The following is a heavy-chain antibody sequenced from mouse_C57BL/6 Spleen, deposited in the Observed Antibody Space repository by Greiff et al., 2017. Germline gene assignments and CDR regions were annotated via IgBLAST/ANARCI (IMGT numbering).Heavy chain of an antibody. CDR2: ISSGGSYT. Sequence: EVMLVESGGDLVKPGGSLKLSCAASGFTFSSYGMSWVRQTPDKRLEWVATISSGGSYTYYPDSVKGRFTISRDNAKNTLYLQMSSLKSEDTAMYYCARQSYGNYDYFDYWGQGTTLTVSS. D-gene: IGHD2-1*01. J-gene: IGHJ2*01. V-gene: IGHV5-6*01. CDR1: GFTFSSYG. CDR3: ARQSYGNYDYFDY.